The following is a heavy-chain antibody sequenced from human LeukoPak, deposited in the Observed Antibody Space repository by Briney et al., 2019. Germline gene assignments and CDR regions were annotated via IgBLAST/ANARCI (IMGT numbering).Heavy chain of an antibody. Sequence: GGSLRLSCTVSGFPFSTYYMGWLRQPPGKGLEWVAMINSDGSDKSYVDCLKGRFTISRDNAKNSLFLQMSTLTAEDTALYYCAFLVREPQHWGRGTLVTVSS. CDR3: AFLVREPQH. CDR1: GFPFSTYY. CDR2: INSDGSDK. V-gene: IGHV3-7*01. D-gene: IGHD3-10*01. J-gene: IGHJ1*01.